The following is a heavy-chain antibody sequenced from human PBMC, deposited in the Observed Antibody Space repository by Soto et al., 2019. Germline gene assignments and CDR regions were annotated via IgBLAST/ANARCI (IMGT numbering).Heavy chain of an antibody. V-gene: IGHV3-23*01. CDR3: AKGLASGYYPY. J-gene: IGHJ4*02. Sequence: GGALRLSCAASGFPFSNYAMSWVRQAPGKGLEWVSAIGGGGGSTYHADSVKGRFTISRDNSKNTLYLQMNSLRAEDTAVYYCAKGLASGYYPYWGQGTLVTVSS. CDR2: IGGGGGST. D-gene: IGHD3-22*01. CDR1: GFPFSNYA.